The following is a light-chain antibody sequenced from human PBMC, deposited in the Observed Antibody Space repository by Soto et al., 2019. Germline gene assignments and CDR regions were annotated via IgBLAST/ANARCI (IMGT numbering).Light chain of an antibody. CDR3: QQDGSSCT. Sequence: IMFAQAKGVLSVAPGKRTKLSFRASQSVDSDRLAWYQQKPGQAPRLLIYGASSRATGIPDRFSGGGSGTDFSLTISALEPDDFAVYYCQQDGSSCTSGQGTKVDIK. V-gene: IGKV3-20*01. J-gene: IGKJ1*01. CDR1: QSVDSDR. CDR2: GAS.